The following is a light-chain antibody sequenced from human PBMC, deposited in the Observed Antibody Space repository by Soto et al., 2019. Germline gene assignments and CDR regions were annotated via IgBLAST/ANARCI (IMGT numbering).Light chain of an antibody. Sequence: EIVMTHSPATLSLSPGERATLSCRASQSVSNNLAWYQQNPGQAPRLLIYGASTRATAIPARFSGSGSGTEFTLTISSLQSEDFAVYFCQQYDNLPYTFGQGTKLEIK. J-gene: IGKJ2*01. CDR1: QSVSNN. CDR2: GAS. V-gene: IGKV3-15*01. CDR3: QQYDNLPYT.